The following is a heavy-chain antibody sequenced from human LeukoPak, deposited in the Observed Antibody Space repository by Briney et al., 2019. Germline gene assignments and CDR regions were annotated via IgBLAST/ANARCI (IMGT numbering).Heavy chain of an antibody. CDR1: GFTFSSYA. Sequence: GGSLRLSCAASGFTFSSYAMSWVRQAPGKGLEWVSAISGSGGSTYYADSVKGRFTISRDNSMDTLYLQMNSLRAEDTAVYYCAKGYYDYVWGSYYFDYWGQGTLVTVSS. V-gene: IGHV3-23*01. J-gene: IGHJ4*02. CDR3: AKGYYDYVWGSYYFDY. CDR2: ISGSGGST. D-gene: IGHD3-16*01.